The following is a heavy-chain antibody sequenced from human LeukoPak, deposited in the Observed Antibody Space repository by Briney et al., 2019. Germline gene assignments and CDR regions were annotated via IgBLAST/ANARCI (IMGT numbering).Heavy chain of an antibody. D-gene: IGHD5-18*01. J-gene: IGHJ3*02. CDR3: AKDYWDTAMVDDAFDI. Sequence: GGSLRLPCAASGFTFSSYAMSWVRQAPGKGLEWVSAISGSGGSTYYADSVKGRFTISRDNSKNTLYLQMNSLRAGDTAVYYCAKDYWDTAMVDDAFDIWGQGTMVTVSS. CDR2: ISGSGGST. V-gene: IGHV3-23*01. CDR1: GFTFSSYA.